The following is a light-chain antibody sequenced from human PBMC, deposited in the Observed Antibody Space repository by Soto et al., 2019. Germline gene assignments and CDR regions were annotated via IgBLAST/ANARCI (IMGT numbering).Light chain of an antibody. Sequence: EIVLTQSPGTLSLSPEKEATLSCRASQTIRSIYLAWYQQILGQAPRLLIYGGSSRATGIPVSFSGSGSGTDFTLTISRLEPEDFAVYYCQCQQYGISPVYAFGQGTKVDIK. CDR2: GGS. CDR1: QTIRSIY. CDR3: QQYGISPVYA. V-gene: IGKV3-20*01. J-gene: IGKJ2*01.